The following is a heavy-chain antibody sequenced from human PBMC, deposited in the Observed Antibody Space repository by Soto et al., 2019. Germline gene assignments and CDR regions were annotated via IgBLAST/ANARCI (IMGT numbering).Heavy chain of an antibody. V-gene: IGHV4-30-4*01. Sequence: SETLSLTCTVSGGAISSGDYYWSWIRQPPGKGLEWIGYIYYSGSTYYNPSLKSRVTISVDTSKNQFSLKLSSVTAADTAVYYCASASPDVPAVWGQGTSDTVSS. J-gene: IGHJ6*01. CDR3: ASASPDVPAV. CDR2: IYYSGST. CDR1: GGAISSGDYY. D-gene: IGHD3-10*02.